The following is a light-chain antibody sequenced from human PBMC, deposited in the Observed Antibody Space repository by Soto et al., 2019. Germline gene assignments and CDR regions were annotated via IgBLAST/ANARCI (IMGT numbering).Light chain of an antibody. V-gene: IGKV3-15*01. CDR2: GAS. J-gene: IGKJ2*01. Sequence: EMVLTQSPATLSVSPGERVTLPCRASQSASREMAWYQQRPGQAPRLLIYGASTRATGVPVRFSGSGSGTEFTLTISSLQPEDSAVYYCQVRFTFGQGTKLEIK. CDR3: QVRFT. CDR1: QSASRE.